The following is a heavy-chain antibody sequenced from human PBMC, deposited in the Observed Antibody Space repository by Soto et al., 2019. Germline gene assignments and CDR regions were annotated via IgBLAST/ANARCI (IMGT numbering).Heavy chain of an antibody. CDR3: AKETYSGPLDY. CDR1: GFTFSSNG. Sequence: QVQLVESGGGVVQPGRSLRLSCAASGFTFSSNGMHWVRQALGKGLEWVAVISYDGSNKYYADSVKGRFTISRDNSKNTLYLQMNSLRAEDTAVYYCAKETYSGPLDYWGQGTLVTVSS. V-gene: IGHV3-30*18. CDR2: ISYDGSNK. D-gene: IGHD2-15*01. J-gene: IGHJ4*02.